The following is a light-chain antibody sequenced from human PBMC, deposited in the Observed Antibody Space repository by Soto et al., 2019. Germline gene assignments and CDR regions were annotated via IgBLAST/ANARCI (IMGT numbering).Light chain of an antibody. V-gene: IGLV2-23*01. Sequence: QSALTQPASVSGSPGQSITISCTGSSSDVGSYNLVSWYQQHPGKAPKLMVYESGKRPSGVSDRFFGSKSGITASLTISGLQAEDEADYYCCSFARGTTLVFGGGTKLTVL. CDR1: SSDVGSYNL. CDR3: CSFARGTTLV. CDR2: ESG. J-gene: IGLJ3*02.